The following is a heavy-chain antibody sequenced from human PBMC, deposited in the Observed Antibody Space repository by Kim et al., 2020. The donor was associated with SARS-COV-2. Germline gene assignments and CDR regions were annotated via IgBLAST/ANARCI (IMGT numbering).Heavy chain of an antibody. Sequence: TGCPDSVTGRFTISRDNARNTLFLQMNSLTAADTAVYYCARNNWGIDYWGQGTRVTVSS. J-gene: IGHJ4*02. V-gene: IGHV3-74*01. CDR3: ARNNWGIDY. D-gene: IGHD7-27*01. CDR2: T.